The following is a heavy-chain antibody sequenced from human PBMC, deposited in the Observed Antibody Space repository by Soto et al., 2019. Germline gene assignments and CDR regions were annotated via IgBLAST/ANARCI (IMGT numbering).Heavy chain of an antibody. CDR3: ARDHGGSTWFVGIYYYFGVDV. CDR2: ISGSSDTI. J-gene: IGHJ6*02. CDR1: GFTLSSYN. V-gene: IGHV3-48*02. Sequence: EVQLVESGGGLVQPGGSLRLSCAASGFTLSSYNMNWVRQAPGKGLEWVSYISGSSDTIYYADSVKGRFTISRDNAKNSLYLHMDSLRYEDTAVYYCARDHGGSTWFVGIYYYFGVDVWGQGTTVTVSS. D-gene: IGHD6-13*01.